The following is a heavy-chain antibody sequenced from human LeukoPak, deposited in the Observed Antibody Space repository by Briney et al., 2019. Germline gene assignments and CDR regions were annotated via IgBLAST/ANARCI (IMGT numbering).Heavy chain of an antibody. J-gene: IGHJ4*02. CDR3: ARATRQWLVRGLDY. CDR1: GGSISSYY. CDR2: IYYSGST. V-gene: IGHV4-59*01. D-gene: IGHD6-19*01. Sequence: SETLSLTCTVSGGSISSYYWSWIRQPPGKGLEWIGYIYYSGSTNYNPSLKSRVTISVDTSKNQFSLKLSSATAADTAVYYCARATRQWLVRGLDYWGQGTLVTVSS.